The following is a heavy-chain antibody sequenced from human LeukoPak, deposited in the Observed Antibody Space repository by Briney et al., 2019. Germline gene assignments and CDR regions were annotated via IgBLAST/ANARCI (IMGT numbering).Heavy chain of an antibody. CDR3: ASHTDGGASDI. CDR2: ISYDGSNK. Sequence: GRSLRLSCAASGFTFSAYAMHWVRQAPGKGLEWVAVISYDGSNKDYADSVKGRFTISRDNSKNTLYLQMNSLRAEDTAVYYCASHTDGGASDIWGQGTMVTVSS. D-gene: IGHD3-10*01. J-gene: IGHJ3*02. V-gene: IGHV3-30-3*01. CDR1: GFTFSAYA.